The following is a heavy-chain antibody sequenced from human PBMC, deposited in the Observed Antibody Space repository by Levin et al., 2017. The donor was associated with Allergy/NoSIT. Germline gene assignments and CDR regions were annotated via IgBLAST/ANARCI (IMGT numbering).Heavy chain of an antibody. J-gene: IGHJ4*02. CDR3: AKGSYCSAGTCYSRLGY. Sequence: SCAASGFTFSSDVMSWVRQAPGKGLDWVSGISGSGDATYYADSVRGRFTISRDNSKNMLSLQMNSLRAEDTALYYCAKGSYCSAGTCYSRLGYWGQGTLVTVSS. CDR2: ISGSGDAT. CDR1: GFTFSSDV. V-gene: IGHV3-23*01. D-gene: IGHD2-15*01.